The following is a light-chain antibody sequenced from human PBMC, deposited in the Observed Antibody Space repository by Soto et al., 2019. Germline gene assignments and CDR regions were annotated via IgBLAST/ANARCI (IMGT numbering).Light chain of an antibody. J-gene: IGKJ5*01. Sequence: AIQMTQSPSSLSASVGDRVTITCRASQDIAYFLHWYQHKPGKAPRLLIYAASNLQRGVPSRFSGRGSGTEFTLTISSLQSEDFAVYYCQQYNNWPTFGQGTRLEIK. CDR2: AAS. V-gene: IGKV1D-13*01. CDR3: QQYNNWPT. CDR1: QDIAYF.